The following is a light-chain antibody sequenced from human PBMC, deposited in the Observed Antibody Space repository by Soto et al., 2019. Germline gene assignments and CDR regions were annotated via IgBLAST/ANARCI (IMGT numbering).Light chain of an antibody. CDR1: SSDVGGYNY. J-gene: IGLJ2*01. Sequence: QSALTQPPSASGSPGQSVTISCTGTSSDVGGYNYDSWYQQHPGKAPKLMIYEVSKRPSGVPDRFSGSKSGNTASLTVSGLQAEDEADYYCSTYAGINNMVFGGGTNVTVL. CDR2: EVS. CDR3: STYAGINNMV. V-gene: IGLV2-8*01.